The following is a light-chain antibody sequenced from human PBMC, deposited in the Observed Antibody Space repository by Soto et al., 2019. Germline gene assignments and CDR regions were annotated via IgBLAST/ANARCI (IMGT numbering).Light chain of an antibody. CDR3: QQSYNAPLT. CDR1: QSITGC. CDR2: AAS. J-gene: IGKJ4*01. V-gene: IGKV1-39*01. Sequence: IQMTQSPSSLSASVGDRVTITCRASQSITGCLNWYQQKPGKAPKLLIYAASSLQSGVPSRFSGSGSGTDFTLNISSLQPEDFATYYCQQSYNAPLTFGGGTKVESK.